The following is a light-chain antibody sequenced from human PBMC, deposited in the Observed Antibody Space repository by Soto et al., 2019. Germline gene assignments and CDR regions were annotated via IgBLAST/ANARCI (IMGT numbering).Light chain of an antibody. J-gene: IGLJ1*01. CDR1: SSNIGSNY. V-gene: IGLV1-47*01. CDR3: AAWDDSLSGFYV. Sequence: QSVLTQPPSASGTPGLRVTISCSGSSSNIGSNYVYWYQQLPGTAPKLLIYRNNQRPSGVPDRFSGSKSGTSASLAISGLRSEDEADYYCAAWDDSLSGFYVFGTGTKVTVL. CDR2: RNN.